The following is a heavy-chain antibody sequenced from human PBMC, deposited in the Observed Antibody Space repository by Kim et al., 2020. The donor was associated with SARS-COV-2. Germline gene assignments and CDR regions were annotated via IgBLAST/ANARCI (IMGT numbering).Heavy chain of an antibody. V-gene: IGHV4-59*01. D-gene: IGHD2-15*01. CDR1: GGSINTFF. CDR2: IRGTGET. Sequence: SETLSLTCTVSGGSINTFFWSWIRQSQGKGLEWIGHIRGTGETNYNPSLKSRVTISVDTSKNHFSLKLRSVTAADTAVYYCSSSGVRYYGIDVWGQGTTVAVSS. CDR3: SSSGVRYYGIDV. J-gene: IGHJ6*02.